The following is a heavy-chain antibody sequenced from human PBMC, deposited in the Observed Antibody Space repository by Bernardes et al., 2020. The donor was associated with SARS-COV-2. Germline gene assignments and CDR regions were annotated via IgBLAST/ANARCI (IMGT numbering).Heavy chain of an antibody. CDR3: ARDRGYYEFWSGYLGEPGLISYYYYYGMDV. CDR1: GFTFSRYG. Sequence: GGSLSLSCAASGFTFSRYGMHWVRPAPGKGLEWVAVISYDGSNKYYADSVKVRFTISRDNSKNTLYLQMNSLRAEDTAVYYCARDRGYYEFWSGYLGEPGLISYYYYYGMDVWGQGTTVTVSS. V-gene: IGHV3-30*03. D-gene: IGHD3-3*01. CDR2: ISYDGSNK. J-gene: IGHJ6*02.